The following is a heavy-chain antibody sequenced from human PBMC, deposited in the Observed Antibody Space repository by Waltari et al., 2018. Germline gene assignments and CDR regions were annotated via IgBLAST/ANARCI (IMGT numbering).Heavy chain of an antibody. V-gene: IGHV3-53*01. J-gene: IGHJ6*02. CDR1: GFTVSTNY. Sequence: EVQLVESGGGLIQPGGSLRLSCAASGFTVSTNYISWFRQAPGKGLEWVSVIYSGGSTYYADSVKGRFTIARDNSKNTLYLQMNSLRAEDTAVYYCARVSTMIDSSGYYPYYYYGMDVWGQGTTVTVSS. CDR2: IYSGGST. CDR3: ARVSTMIDSSGYYPYYYYGMDV. D-gene: IGHD3-22*01.